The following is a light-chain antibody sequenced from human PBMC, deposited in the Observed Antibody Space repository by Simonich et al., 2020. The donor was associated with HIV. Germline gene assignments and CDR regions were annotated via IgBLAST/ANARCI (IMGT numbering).Light chain of an antibody. J-gene: IGLJ2*01. CDR2: DVN. CDR3: SSYTSSTTLVL. Sequence: QSALTQPASVSGSPGQSITISCTGTSSDVGGYKFVSWYQQHPGKATKIMIYDVNTRPAGVANRFSGSKSGNTASLTISGLQAEDEADYYCSSYTSSTTLVLFGGGTKLTVL. V-gene: IGLV2-14*03. CDR1: SSDVGGYKF.